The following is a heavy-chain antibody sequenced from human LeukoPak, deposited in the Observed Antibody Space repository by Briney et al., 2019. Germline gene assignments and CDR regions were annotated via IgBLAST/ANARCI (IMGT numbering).Heavy chain of an antibody. J-gene: IGHJ4*02. D-gene: IGHD5-24*01. CDR2: ISSSSSYI. V-gene: IGHV3-21*01. Sequence: GRSLRLSCAASGFTFSSYSMNWVRQAPGEGLEWVSSISSSSSYIYYADSVKGRFTISRDNAKNSLYLQMNSLRAEDTAVYYCATGNRDGYNLPLWYWGQGTLVTVSS. CDR3: ATGNRDGYNLPLWY. CDR1: GFTFSSYS.